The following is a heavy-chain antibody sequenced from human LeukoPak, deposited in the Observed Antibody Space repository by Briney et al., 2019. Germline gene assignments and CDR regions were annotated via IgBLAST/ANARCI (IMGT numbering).Heavy chain of an antibody. CDR2: INPNSGGT. J-gene: IGHJ4*02. Sequence: ASVKVSCKAFGYTFTSNYMHWVRQAPGQGLEWMGWINPNSGGTNYAQKFQGRVTMTRDTSISTAYMELSRLRSDDTAVYYCASHILWLFDYWGQGTLVTVSS. CDR1: GYTFTSNY. CDR3: ASHILWLFDY. V-gene: IGHV1-2*02. D-gene: IGHD2-21*01.